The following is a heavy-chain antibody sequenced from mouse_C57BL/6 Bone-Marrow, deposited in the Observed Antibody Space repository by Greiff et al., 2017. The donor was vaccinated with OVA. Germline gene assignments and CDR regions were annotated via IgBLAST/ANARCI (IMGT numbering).Heavy chain of an antibody. Sequence: QVQLQQPGAELVRPGTSVKLSCKASGYTFTSYWMHWVKQRPGQGLEWIGVIDPSDSYTNYNHKFQGKATLTVDTSSSTAYMQLSSLTSEDSAVYYCALYGNYAWFAYWGQGTLVTVSA. V-gene: IGHV1-59*01. J-gene: IGHJ3*01. CDR3: ALYGNYAWFAY. CDR2: IDPSDSYT. D-gene: IGHD2-1*01. CDR1: GYTFTSYW.